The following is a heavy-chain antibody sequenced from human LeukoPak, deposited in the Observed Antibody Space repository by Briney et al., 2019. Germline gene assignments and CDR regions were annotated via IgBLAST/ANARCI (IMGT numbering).Heavy chain of an antibody. V-gene: IGHV4-39*01. D-gene: IGHD5-12*01. CDR2: IYCSGST. CDR3: ARVRRGYSGYVPFDY. CDR1: GGSISSSSYY. Sequence: SETLSLTCTVSGGSISSSSYYWGWIRQPPGKGLEWIGSIYCSGSTYYNPSLKSRVTISVDTSKNQFSLKLSSVTAADTAVYYCARVRRGYSGYVPFDYWGQGTLVTVSS. J-gene: IGHJ4*02.